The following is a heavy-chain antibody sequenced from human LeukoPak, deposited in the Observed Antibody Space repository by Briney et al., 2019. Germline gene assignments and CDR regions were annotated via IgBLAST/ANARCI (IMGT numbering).Heavy chain of an antibody. CDR2: IYYSGST. Sequence: SETLSLTCTVSGGSISSGGYYWSWIRQHPRKGLEWIGYIYYSGSTYYNPSLKSEVTISVDTSKNQFSLKLSSVTAADTAVYYCARAAAAGTRYWGQGTLVTVSS. CDR1: GGSISSGGYY. V-gene: IGHV4-31*01. CDR3: ARAAAAGTRY. J-gene: IGHJ4*02. D-gene: IGHD6-13*01.